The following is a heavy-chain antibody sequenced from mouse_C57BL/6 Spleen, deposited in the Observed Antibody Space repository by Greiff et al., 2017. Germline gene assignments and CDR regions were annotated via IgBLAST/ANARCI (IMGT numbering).Heavy chain of an antibody. CDR3: TTYSEVVTTRLAY. D-gene: IGHD2-2*01. J-gene: IGHJ3*01. CDR1: GYTFTDYE. V-gene: IGHV1-15*01. Sequence: QVQLKQSGAELVRPGASVTLSCKASGYTFTDYEMHWVKQTPVHGLEWIGAIDPETGGTAYNQKFKGKAILTADKSSSTAYMELRSLTSEDSAVYYCTTYSEVVTTRLAYWGQGTLVTVSA. CDR2: IDPETGGT.